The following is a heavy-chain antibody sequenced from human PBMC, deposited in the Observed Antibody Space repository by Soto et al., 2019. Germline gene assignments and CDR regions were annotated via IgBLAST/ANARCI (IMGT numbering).Heavy chain of an antibody. Sequence: SVKVSCKASGYTFTSYDINWVRQATGQGLEWMGWMNPNSGNTGYAQKFQGRVTMTRNTSISTAYMELSSLRSEDTAVYYCARGMSGTYYYYGMDVWGQGTTVTVSS. V-gene: IGHV1-8*01. J-gene: IGHJ6*02. D-gene: IGHD1-7*01. CDR2: MNPNSGNT. CDR1: GYTFTSYD. CDR3: ARGMSGTYYYYGMDV.